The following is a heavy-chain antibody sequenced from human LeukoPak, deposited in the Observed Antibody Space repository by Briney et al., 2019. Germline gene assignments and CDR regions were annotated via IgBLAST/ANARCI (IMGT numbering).Heavy chain of an antibody. Sequence: KPAGSLRLSCAASGFTFSDYYMSWIRQAPGKRLEWVSYISSSGSTIYYTDSVKGRFTISRDNAKNSLYLQMNNLRAEDTAVYYCARDHGVSGYGDCFDYWGQGTLVTVSS. V-gene: IGHV3-11*04. D-gene: IGHD4-17*01. CDR1: GFTFSDYY. CDR2: ISSSGSTI. CDR3: ARDHGVSGYGDCFDY. J-gene: IGHJ4*02.